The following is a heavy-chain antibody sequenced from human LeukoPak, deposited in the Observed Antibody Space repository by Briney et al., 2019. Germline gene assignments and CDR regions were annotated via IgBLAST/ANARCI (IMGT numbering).Heavy chain of an antibody. J-gene: IGHJ4*02. V-gene: IGHV4-34*01. CDR2: INHSGST. CDR1: GGSFSGYY. CDR3: ARGVSRIRLFDY. Sequence: PSETLSLACAVYGGSFSGYYWSWIRQPPGKGLEWIGEINHSGSTNYNPSLKSRVTISVDTSKNQFSLKLSSVTAADTAVYYCARGVSRIRLFDYWGQGTLVTVSS. D-gene: IGHD5-18*01.